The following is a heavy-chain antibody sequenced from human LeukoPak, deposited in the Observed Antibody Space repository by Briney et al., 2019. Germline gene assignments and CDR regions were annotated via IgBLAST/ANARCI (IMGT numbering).Heavy chain of an antibody. CDR2: MYHSWSI. Sequence: SETLSLTCGVSGYSISSGFYWGWIRQPPGKGLEWIGSMYHSWSIYYNRSLKSRVTISADPSNNPLSLKLSSVTAADTAVYYCVRHPDPYYDIFLVWGKGTTVTVSS. J-gene: IGHJ6*04. D-gene: IGHD3-9*01. CDR3: VRHPDPYYDIFLV. CDR1: GYSISSGFY. V-gene: IGHV4-38-2*01.